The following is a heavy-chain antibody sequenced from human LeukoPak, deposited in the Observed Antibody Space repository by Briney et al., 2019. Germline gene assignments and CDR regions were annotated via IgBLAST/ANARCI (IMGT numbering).Heavy chain of an antibody. CDR3: ARWKAAAYKYYFDY. J-gene: IGHJ4*02. V-gene: IGHV1-8*01. CDR2: MNPNSGNT. CDR1: GYTFTSYD. D-gene: IGHD6-13*01. Sequence: GASVKVSCKASGYTFTSYDINWVRQAPGQGLEWMGWMNPNSGNTGYAQKFQGRVTMTRNTSISTAYMELSSLRSEDTAVYYCARWKAAAYKYYFDYWGQGTLVTVSS.